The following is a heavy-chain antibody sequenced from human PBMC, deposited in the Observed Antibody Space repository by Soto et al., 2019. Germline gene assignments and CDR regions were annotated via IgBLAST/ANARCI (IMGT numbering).Heavy chain of an antibody. CDR2: IWYDGSNK. D-gene: IGHD6-13*01. CDR3: ASGGSWSLDY. Sequence: GGSLRLSCAASRFTFSSYGMHWVRQAPGKGLEWVAVIWYDGSNKYYADSVKGRFTISRDNSKNTLYLQMNSLRAEDTAVYYCASGGSWSLDYWGQGTLVTVSS. V-gene: IGHV3-33*01. J-gene: IGHJ4*02. CDR1: RFTFSSYG.